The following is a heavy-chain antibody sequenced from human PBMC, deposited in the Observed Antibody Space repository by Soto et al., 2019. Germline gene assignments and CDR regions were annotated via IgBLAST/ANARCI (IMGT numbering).Heavy chain of an antibody. CDR1: GGSIRSYY. Sequence: PSETLSLTCTVAGGSIRSYYWSWIRQPPGKGLEWIGYIYYSGSTNYNPSLKSRVTISVDTSKNQFSLKLSSVTAADTAVYYCARGGTGYDILTLYYYYMDVWGKGTTVTVSS. V-gene: IGHV4-59*01. CDR2: IYYSGST. CDR3: ARGGTGYDILTLYYYYMDV. J-gene: IGHJ6*03. D-gene: IGHD3-9*01.